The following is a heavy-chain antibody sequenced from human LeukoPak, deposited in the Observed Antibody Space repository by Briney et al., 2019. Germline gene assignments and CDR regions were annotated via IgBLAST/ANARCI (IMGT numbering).Heavy chain of an antibody. CDR1: GGSISSGSYY. J-gene: IGHJ3*02. V-gene: IGHV4-61*02. CDR3: AGGYDSSGYHAFDI. Sequence: SQTLSLTCTVSGGSISSGSYYWSWIRQPAGKGLEWIGRIYTSGSTNYNPSLKSRVTISVDTSKNQFSLKLSSVTAADTAVYYCAGGYDSSGYHAFDIWGQGTMVTVSS. CDR2: IYTSGST. D-gene: IGHD3-22*01.